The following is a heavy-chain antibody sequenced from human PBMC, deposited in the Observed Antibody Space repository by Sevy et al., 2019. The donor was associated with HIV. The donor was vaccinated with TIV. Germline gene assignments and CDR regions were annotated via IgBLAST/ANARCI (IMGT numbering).Heavy chain of an antibody. CDR3: ARDWGDDFDDRRASYYYFYGMDV. V-gene: IGHV3-7*01. D-gene: IGHD4-17*01. J-gene: IGHJ6*02. Sequence: GGSLRLSCAASGFTFSIYWMTWVRQAPWKGLEWVANIKQDRSEKYYVDSLKGRFTISRDNAKNSLYLQMNSLRADDTAVYYCARDWGDDFDDRRASYYYFYGMDVWGQGTTVTVSS. CDR1: GFTFSIYW. CDR2: IKQDRSEK.